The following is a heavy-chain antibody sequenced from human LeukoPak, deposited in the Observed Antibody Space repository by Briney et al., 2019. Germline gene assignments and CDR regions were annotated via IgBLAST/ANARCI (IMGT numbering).Heavy chain of an antibody. J-gene: IGHJ4*02. CDR1: GGSISSSS. D-gene: IGHD4-17*01. CDR3: ARDRLHYGEYEKTFDY. CDR2: ISYSSSTI. Sequence: PSETLSLTCTVSGGSISSSSYYWGWIRQPPGKGLEWVSYISYSSSTIYYADSVKGRFTISRDNAKNSLYLQMDSLRAEDTAVYYCARDRLHYGEYEKTFDYWGQGTLVTVSS. V-gene: IGHV3-48*01.